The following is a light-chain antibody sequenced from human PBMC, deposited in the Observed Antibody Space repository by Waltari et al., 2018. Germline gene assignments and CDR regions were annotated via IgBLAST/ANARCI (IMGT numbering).Light chain of an antibody. CDR2: DVT. J-gene: IGLJ1*01. Sequence: QSALTQPASVSGSPGQSITIPCTGTSSDVASSNYVSWYQQHPGKAPKLMIYDVTKRPSGVSGRFSGSKSGNTASLTISGLQAEDEADYYCSSYISGVTLYVFGTGTKVTVL. V-gene: IGLV2-14*03. CDR1: SSDVASSNY. CDR3: SSYISGVTLYV.